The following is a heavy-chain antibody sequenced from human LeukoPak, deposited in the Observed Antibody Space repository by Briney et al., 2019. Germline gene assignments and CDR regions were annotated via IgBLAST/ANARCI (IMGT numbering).Heavy chain of an antibody. V-gene: IGHV3-11*03. Sequence: GGSLRLSCAASGSTFSDYYMSWIRQAPGKGLEWVSWISGSSSKTSYADSVKGRFTISRDNAKNSVYLQMNSLRAEDTAVYYCARTNSLDYWGQGTLVTVSS. CDR3: ARTNSLDY. J-gene: IGHJ4*02. CDR1: GSTFSDYY. CDR2: ISGSSSKT.